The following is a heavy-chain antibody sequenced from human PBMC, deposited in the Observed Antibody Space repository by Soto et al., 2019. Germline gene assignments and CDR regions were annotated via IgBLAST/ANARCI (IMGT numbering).Heavy chain of an antibody. J-gene: IGHJ4*02. Sequence: QVQLVESGGGVVQPGRSLRLSCAASGFTFSSYAMHWVRQAPGKGLEWVAVISYDGSNKYYADSVKGRFTISRDNSKNTLYLQMNSLRAEDTAVYYCARDLEGRRYFDYWGQGTLVTVSS. CDR1: GFTFSSYA. D-gene: IGHD1-1*01. CDR3: ARDLEGRRYFDY. V-gene: IGHV3-30-3*01. CDR2: ISYDGSNK.